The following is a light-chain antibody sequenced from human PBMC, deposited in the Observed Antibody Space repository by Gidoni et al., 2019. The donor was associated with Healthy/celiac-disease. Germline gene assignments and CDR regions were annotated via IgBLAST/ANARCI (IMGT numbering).Light chain of an antibody. CDR1: SLRSYY. CDR3: NSRDSSGNHFVV. Sequence: SSELTQDPAVSVALGQTVRITCQGDSLRSYYASWYQQKPGQAPVLVIYGKHNRPSGIPDRFSGSSSGNTASLTITGAQAEDEADYYCNSRDSSGNHFVVFGGGTKLTVL. J-gene: IGLJ2*01. V-gene: IGLV3-19*01. CDR2: GKH.